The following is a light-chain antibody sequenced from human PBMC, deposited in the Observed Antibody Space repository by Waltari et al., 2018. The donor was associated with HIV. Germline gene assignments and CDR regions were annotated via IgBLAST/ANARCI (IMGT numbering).Light chain of an antibody. CDR1: QSISSK. J-gene: IGKJ1*01. V-gene: IGKV3D-15*01. Sequence: EIVMTQSPATLSVSPGERVTLSCRASQSISSKLAWYQQRPGQAPRLLIYGASTRATDIPARFSGSGYGTEFTLTISSLQAEDFAVYYCHQYGDWPPWTFGQGTKVEIK. CDR3: HQYGDWPPWT. CDR2: GAS.